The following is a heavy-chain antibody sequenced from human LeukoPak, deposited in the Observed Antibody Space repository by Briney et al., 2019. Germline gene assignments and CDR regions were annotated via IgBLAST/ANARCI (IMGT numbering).Heavy chain of an antibody. CDR1: GGSFSGYY. CDR3: ARGGLYCSSSSCTPDWFDP. CDR2: INHSGST. D-gene: IGHD2-2*01. Sequence: SETLSLTCAVYGGSFSGYYWSWIRQPPPKRLEWIGEINHSGSTNYNPSLKSRVTISVDTSKNQFPLKLPSVTAADTAVYYCARGGLYCSSSSCTPDWFDPWRQETLVSVSS. J-gene: IGHJ5*02. V-gene: IGHV4-34*01.